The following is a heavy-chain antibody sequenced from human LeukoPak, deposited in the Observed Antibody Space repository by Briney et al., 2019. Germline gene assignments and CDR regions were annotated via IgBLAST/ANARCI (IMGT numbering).Heavy chain of an antibody. CDR1: GFTFSNYE. J-gene: IGHJ4*02. D-gene: IGHD3-22*01. CDR2: ISSSDNTI. V-gene: IGHV3-48*03. Sequence: GGSLRLSCAASGFTFSNYEMHWVRQAPGKGLEWVSYISSSDNTINYADSVKGRFTISRDNAKNSLYLQMNSLRAEDTAVYFCAREMDYYDSRPFDYWGRGTLVTVSS. CDR3: AREMDYYDSRPFDY.